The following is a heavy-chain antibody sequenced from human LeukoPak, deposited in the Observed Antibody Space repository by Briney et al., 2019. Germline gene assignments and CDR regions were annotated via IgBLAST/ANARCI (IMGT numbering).Heavy chain of an antibody. J-gene: IGHJ4*02. V-gene: IGHV3-15*01. CDR2: IRSRSAGGTT. CDR3: STGGGTHDY. D-gene: IGHD2-15*01. CDR1: GLTFNNAW. Sequence: KPGGSLRLSCAASGLTFNNAWMSWVRQAPGKGLEWVGRIRSRSAGGTTDYGAPVKGRFTISRDDSKNTLYLRMNSLKTENTAVYYCSTGGGTHDYWGQGTLVTVSS.